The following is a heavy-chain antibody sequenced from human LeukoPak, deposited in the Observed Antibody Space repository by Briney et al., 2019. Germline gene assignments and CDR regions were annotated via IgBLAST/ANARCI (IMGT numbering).Heavy chain of an antibody. D-gene: IGHD2-21*01. J-gene: IGHJ4*02. CDR3: ARARWGLGYFDY. V-gene: IGHV1-69*13. Sequence: AASVKVSCKASGYTFTSYGISWVRQAPGQGLEWMGGIIPIFGTANYAQKFQGRVTITADESTSTAYMELSSLRSEDTAVYYCARARWGLGYFDYRGQGTLVTVSS. CDR2: IIPIFGTA. CDR1: GYTFTSYG.